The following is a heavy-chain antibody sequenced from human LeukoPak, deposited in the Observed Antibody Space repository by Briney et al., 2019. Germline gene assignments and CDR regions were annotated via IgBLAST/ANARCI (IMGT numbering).Heavy chain of an antibody. CDR2: ICYSGST. J-gene: IGHJ4*02. CDR1: GGSISSYY. CDR3: ARLSSGSSSWYDIDY. Sequence: SETLSLTCTVSGGSISSYYWRWIRQPPGKGLEWIGYICYSGSTNYNRSLKSRVTISVDTSKNQFSLKLSSVTAADTAVYYCARLSSGSSSWYDIDYWGQGTLVTVSS. D-gene: IGHD6-13*01. V-gene: IGHV4-59*08.